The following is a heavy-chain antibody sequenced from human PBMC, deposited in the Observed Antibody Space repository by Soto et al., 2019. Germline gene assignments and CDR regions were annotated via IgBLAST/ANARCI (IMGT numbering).Heavy chain of an antibody. D-gene: IGHD2-15*01. CDR2: ISAYNGNT. J-gene: IGHJ5*02. V-gene: IGHV1-18*01. CDR1: GYTFTSYG. CDR3: ARDTRRCSGGSCYSRWFDP. Sequence: ASVKVSCKASGYTFTSYGISWVRQAPGQGLEWMGWISAYNGNTNYAQKLQGRVTMTTGTSTSTAYMELRSLRSDDTAVYYCARDTRRCSGGSCYSRWFDPWGQGTLVTVSS.